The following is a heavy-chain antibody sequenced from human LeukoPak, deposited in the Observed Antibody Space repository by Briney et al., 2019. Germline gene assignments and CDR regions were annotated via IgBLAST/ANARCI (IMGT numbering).Heavy chain of an antibody. D-gene: IGHD3-10*01. CDR1: GGSISSYY. Sequence: PSETLSLTCTVSGGSISSYYWSWIRQPPGKGLEWIGYIYYSGSTNCNPSLKSRVTISVDTSKNQFSLKLSSVTAADTAVYYCAGDLWFGELPSDYWGQGTLVTVSS. CDR3: AGDLWFGELPSDY. V-gene: IGHV4-59*12. J-gene: IGHJ4*02. CDR2: IYYSGST.